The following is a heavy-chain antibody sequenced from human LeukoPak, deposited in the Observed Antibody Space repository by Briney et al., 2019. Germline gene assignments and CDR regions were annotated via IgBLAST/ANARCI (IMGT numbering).Heavy chain of an antibody. D-gene: IGHD1-26*01. Sequence: GGSLRLSCTASGFTFSSYWMSWVRQASGKGLEWVANINQNGNGTNSVDSVKGRFTISRDNTKNSLYLQMNSLRAEDTAVYYCARDLVGAADWGQGTLVTVSS. CDR3: ARDLVGAAD. CDR2: INQNGNGT. V-gene: IGHV3-7*01. J-gene: IGHJ4*02. CDR1: GFTFSSYW.